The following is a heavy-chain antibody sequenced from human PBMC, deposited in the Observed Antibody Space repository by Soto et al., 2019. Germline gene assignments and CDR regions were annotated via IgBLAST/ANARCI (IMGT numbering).Heavy chain of an antibody. J-gene: IGHJ4*02. V-gene: IGHV1-69*13. CDR2: TIPLFGTA. Sequence: GASVKVSCKASGGTFSSYAISWVRQAPGQGLEWMGGTIPLFGTANYAQKFQGRVTITADESTSTAYMELSSLRSEDTAVYYCARCVGLLDPHFDYWGQGTLVTVSS. CDR3: ARCVGLLDPHFDY. CDR1: GGTFSSYA. D-gene: IGHD2-15*01.